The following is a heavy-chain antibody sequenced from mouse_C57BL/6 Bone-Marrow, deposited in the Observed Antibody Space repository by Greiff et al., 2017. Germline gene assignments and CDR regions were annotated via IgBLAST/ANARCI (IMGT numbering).Heavy chain of an antibody. CDR2: INPNNGGT. Sequence: VQLQQSGPELVKPGASVKISCKASGYTFTDYYMNWVKQSHGKSLEWIGDINPNNGGTSYNQKFKGKATLTVDKSSSTAYMELRSLTSEDSAVYYCARDYSDFLYWYFDVWGTGTTVTVSS. V-gene: IGHV1-26*01. CDR3: ARDYSDFLYWYFDV. D-gene: IGHD2-12*01. CDR1: GYTFTDYY. J-gene: IGHJ1*03.